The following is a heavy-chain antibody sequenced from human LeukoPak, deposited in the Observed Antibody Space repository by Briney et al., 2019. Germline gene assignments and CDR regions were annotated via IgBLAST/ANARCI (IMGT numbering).Heavy chain of an antibody. J-gene: IGHJ6*03. CDR3: ARGRGSGWYFYYYMDV. CDR2: INHSGST. V-gene: IGHV4-34*01. Sequence: SETLSLTCTVSGDSISNYYWSWIRQPPGKGLEWIGEINHSGSTNYNPSLKSRVTISVDTSKNQFSLKLSSVTAADTAVYYCARGRGSGWYFYYYMDVWGKGTTVTVSS. CDR1: GDSISNYY. D-gene: IGHD6-19*01.